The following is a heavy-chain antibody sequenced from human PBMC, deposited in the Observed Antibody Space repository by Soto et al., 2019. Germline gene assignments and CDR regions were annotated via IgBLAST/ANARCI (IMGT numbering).Heavy chain of an antibody. CDR2: ISAYNGNT. D-gene: IGHD1-7*01. Sequence: SVKVSCKASGYTFTSYGISWVRQAPGQGLEWMGWISAYNGNTNYAQKLQGRVTMTTDTSTSTAYMELRSLRSDDTAVYYCARTNNWNYRYYFDYWGQGTLVTVSS. CDR3: ARTNNWNYRYYFDY. V-gene: IGHV1-18*04. CDR1: GYTFTSYG. J-gene: IGHJ4*02.